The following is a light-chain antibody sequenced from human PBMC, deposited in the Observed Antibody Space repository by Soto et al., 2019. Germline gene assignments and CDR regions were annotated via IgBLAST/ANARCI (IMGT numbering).Light chain of an antibody. CDR3: SSYTSSSTYV. CDR2: EVS. Sequence: ALTQPASVSGSPGQSITISFTGTSSDVGGYNYVSWYQQHPGKAPKLMIYEVSNRPSGVSNRFSGSKSGNTASLTISGLQAEDEADYYCSSYTSSSTYVFGTGTKVTVL. CDR1: SSDVGGYNY. V-gene: IGLV2-14*01. J-gene: IGLJ1*01.